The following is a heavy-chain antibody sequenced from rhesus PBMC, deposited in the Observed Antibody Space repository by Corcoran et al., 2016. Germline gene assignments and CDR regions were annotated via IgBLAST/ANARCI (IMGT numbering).Heavy chain of an antibody. V-gene: IGHV3-186*02. Sequence: EVQLVESGGGLVQHGGSLRPSCGASGFSLLDYSMSWVRQAFGKGLVWVGYIRSKYNNYATEYAASVKGRFTISRDDSKNTRYLQMSSLKTEDTAVYYCTTAGGNWGQGVLVTVSS. CDR1: GFSLLDYS. CDR3: TTAGGN. D-gene: IGHD3S6*01. CDR2: IRSKYNNYAT. J-gene: IGHJ4*01.